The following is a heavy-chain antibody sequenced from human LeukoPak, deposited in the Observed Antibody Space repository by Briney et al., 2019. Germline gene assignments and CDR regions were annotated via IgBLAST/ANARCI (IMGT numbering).Heavy chain of an antibody. J-gene: IGHJ2*01. V-gene: IGHV4-34*01. Sequence: PSETLSLTCAVYGGSFSGYYWSWIRQPPGKGLEWIGEINHSGSTNYNPSLKSRVTISVDTSKNQFSLKLSSVTAADTAVYYCARLSSRYGDYVRNWYFDLWGRGTLVTVSS. CDR1: GGSFSGYY. CDR2: INHSGST. CDR3: ARLSSRYGDYVRNWYFDL. D-gene: IGHD4-17*01.